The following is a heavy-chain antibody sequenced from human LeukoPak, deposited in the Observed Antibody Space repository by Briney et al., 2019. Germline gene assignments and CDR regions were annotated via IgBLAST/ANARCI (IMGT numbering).Heavy chain of an antibody. J-gene: IGHJ4*02. CDR3: ARDYHGSGSLTTFDY. CDR2: INPRGGSA. Sequence: ASVKVSCKASGYTFTSFYMHWVRQAPGQGLEWMGIINPRGGSASAAQKFQGRPTLTSDTSTSTVYMDLSSLRSQDTAVYYCARDYHGSGSLTTFDYWGQGTLVTVSS. V-gene: IGHV1-46*01. CDR1: GYTFTSFY. D-gene: IGHD3-10*01.